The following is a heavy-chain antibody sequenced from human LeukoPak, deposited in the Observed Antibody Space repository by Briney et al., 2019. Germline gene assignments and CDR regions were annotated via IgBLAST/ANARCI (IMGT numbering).Heavy chain of an antibody. CDR1: GYTFTGYY. J-gene: IGHJ4*02. D-gene: IGHD3-9*01. V-gene: IGHV1-2*02. Sequence: ASVKVSCKASGYTFTGYYVHWVRQAPGQGLEWMGWINPNSGNTNFAQKFQGRVTMTRDTSISTAYMELSRLRSDDTAVYYCARGDNYDILTGYQTPSHLSDYWGQGTLVTVSS. CDR2: INPNSGNT. CDR3: ARGDNYDILTGYQTPSHLSDY.